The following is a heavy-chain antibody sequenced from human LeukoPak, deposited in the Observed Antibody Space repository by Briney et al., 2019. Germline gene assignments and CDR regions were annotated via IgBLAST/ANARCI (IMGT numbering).Heavy chain of an antibody. CDR1: GFTFSSYA. V-gene: IGHV3-23*01. Sequence: PGGSLRLSCAASGFTFSSYAMSWVRQAPGKGLEWVSAISGSGGSTYSADSVKGRFTISRDISKNTLYLQMNSLRAEDTAVYYCAKAPPSNYYYYYGMDVWGQGTTVTVSS. J-gene: IGHJ6*02. CDR3: AKAPPSNYYYYYGMDV. D-gene: IGHD2-2*01. CDR2: ISGSGGST.